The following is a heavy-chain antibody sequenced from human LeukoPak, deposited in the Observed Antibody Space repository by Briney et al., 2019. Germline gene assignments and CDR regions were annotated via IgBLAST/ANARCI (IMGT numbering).Heavy chain of an antibody. CDR3: ARGVLDYGDYEAAPRY. CDR2: ISYDGSNK. CDR1: GFTFSSYA. D-gene: IGHD4-17*01. J-gene: IGHJ4*02. Sequence: PGGSLRLSCAASGFTFSSYAMHWVRQAPGKGLEWVAVISYDGSNKYYADSVKGRFTISRDNSKNTLYLQMNSLRAEDTAVYYCARGVLDYGDYEAAPRYWGQGTLVTVSS. V-gene: IGHV3-30-3*01.